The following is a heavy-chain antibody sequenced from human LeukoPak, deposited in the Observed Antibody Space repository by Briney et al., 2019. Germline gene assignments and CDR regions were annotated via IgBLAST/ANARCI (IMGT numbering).Heavy chain of an antibody. J-gene: IGHJ4*02. D-gene: IGHD2-2*01. CDR2: IYRGGST. Sequence: GGSLRLSCAASGFTVSSNYMSWVRQAPGKGLEWVSVIYRGGSTYYADSVKGRFTISRDNSNHTLYLQMNSLRTDDTAVYYCGGCSSTSCYFLDYWGQGTLVTVSS. V-gene: IGHV3-53*05. CDR3: GGCSSTSCYFLDY. CDR1: GFTVSSNY.